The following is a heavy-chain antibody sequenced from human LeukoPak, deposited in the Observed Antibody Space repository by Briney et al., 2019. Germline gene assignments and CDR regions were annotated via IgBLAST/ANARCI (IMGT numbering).Heavy chain of an antibody. V-gene: IGHV4-59*08. CDR2: NYYSGST. J-gene: IGHJ5*02. CDR3: ARQVVRGYQLQGWFDP. Sequence: PSETLSLTCTVSGGSISSYYWSWIRQPPGKGLEWIGYNYYSGSTNYNPSLKSRVTISVDTSKNQFSLKLSSVTAADTAVYYCARQVVRGYQLQGWFDPWGQGTLVTVSS. CDR1: GGSISSYY. D-gene: IGHD2-2*01.